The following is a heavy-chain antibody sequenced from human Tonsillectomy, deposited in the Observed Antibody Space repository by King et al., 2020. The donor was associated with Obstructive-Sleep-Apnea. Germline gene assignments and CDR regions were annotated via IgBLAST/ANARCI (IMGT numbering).Heavy chain of an antibody. Sequence: VQLVESGAEVKKPGESLKISCQGSGYTFTSYCINWVRQMPGKGLEWMGTIDPSDAYTNYSPSFQGNVTISADKSINTAYLQWSSLKASDTAMYYCARRDPYFYDDGMDVWGQGTTVTVSS. V-gene: IGHV5-10-1*03. CDR2: IDPSDAYT. J-gene: IGHJ6*02. D-gene: IGHD5/OR15-5a*01. CDR1: GYTFTSYC. CDR3: ARRDPYFYDDGMDV.